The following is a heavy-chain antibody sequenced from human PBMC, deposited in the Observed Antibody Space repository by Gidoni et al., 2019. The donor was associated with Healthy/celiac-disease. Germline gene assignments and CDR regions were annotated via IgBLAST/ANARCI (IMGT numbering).Heavy chain of an antibody. CDR2: IYTSGST. CDR3: AGDFWSDY. J-gene: IGHJ4*02. V-gene: IGHV4-61*02. Sequence: QVQLQESGPGLVTPSQTLSLTCTVSGGSISSGSYYWSWIRQPAGKGLEWIGRIYTSGSTNYNPSLKSRVTISVDTSKNQFSLKLSSVTAADTAVYYCAGDFWSDYWGQGTLVTVSS. D-gene: IGHD3-3*01. CDR1: GGSISSGSYY.